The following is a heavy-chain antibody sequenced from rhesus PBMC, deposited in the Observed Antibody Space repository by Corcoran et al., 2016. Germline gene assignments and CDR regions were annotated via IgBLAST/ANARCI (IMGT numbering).Heavy chain of an antibody. CDR3: ARDNWGDYEVFDY. Sequence: QVQLQESGPGVVKPSETLSLTCAVSGGSISDSYRWSWILQPPGKGQDWIGYIYGITTSTNTNPSLKSRVTISKDTSKNQFSLKLSSVTAADTAVYYCARDNWGDYEVFDYWGQGVLVTVSS. D-gene: IGHD3-34*01. V-gene: IGHV4S10*01. CDR2: IYGITTST. CDR1: GGSISDSYR. J-gene: IGHJ4*01.